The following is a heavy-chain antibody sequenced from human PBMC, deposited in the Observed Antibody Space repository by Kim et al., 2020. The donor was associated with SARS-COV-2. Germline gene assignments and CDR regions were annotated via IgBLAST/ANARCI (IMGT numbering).Heavy chain of an antibody. CDR1: GFTLSDYY. V-gene: IGHV3-11*06. D-gene: IGHD2-15*01. Sequence: GGSLRLSCAASGFTLSDYYMSWIRQVPGKGLEWVSYVGPTNDFTNYADSVKGRFTVSRDNAKNSLYLQMNSLRAEDTAVYYCTRDGDSDSVGWFDPWGQGTLVTVSS. CDR2: VGPTNDFT. J-gene: IGHJ5*02. CDR3: TRDGDSDSVGWFDP.